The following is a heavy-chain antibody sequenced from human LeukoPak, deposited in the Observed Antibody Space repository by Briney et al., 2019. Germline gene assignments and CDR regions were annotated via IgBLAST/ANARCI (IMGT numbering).Heavy chain of an antibody. CDR2: TYYRSKWYD. D-gene: IGHD5-12*01. CDR3: ARGHSGYLDS. J-gene: IGHJ4*02. Sequence: QTLSLTCAISGDSVPSNSAAWNWIRQSPSRGLEWLGRTYYRSKWYDAYAESVKSRITIKPDTSRNQFSLQLDSVTPEDTAVYYCARGHSGYLDSWGQGTLVTVSS. V-gene: IGHV6-1*01. CDR1: GDSVPSNSAA.